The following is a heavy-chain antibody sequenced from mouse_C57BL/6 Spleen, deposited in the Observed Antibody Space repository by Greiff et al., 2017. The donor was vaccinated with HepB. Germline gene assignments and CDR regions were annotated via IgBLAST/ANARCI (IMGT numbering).Heavy chain of an antibody. CDR2: IYPRDGST. CDR1: GYTFTDHT. Sequence: QVQLQQSDAELVKPGASVKISCKVSGYTFTDHTIHWMKQRPEQGLEWIGYIYPRDGSTKYNEKFKGKATLTADKSSSTAYMQLNSLTSEDSAVYFCARGEAYYYSSSSFDYWGQGTTLTVSS. D-gene: IGHD1-1*01. V-gene: IGHV1-78*01. CDR3: ARGEAYYYSSSSFDY. J-gene: IGHJ2*01.